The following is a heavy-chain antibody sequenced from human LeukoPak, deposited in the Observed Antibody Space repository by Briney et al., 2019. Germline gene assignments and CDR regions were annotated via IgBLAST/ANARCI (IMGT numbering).Heavy chain of an antibody. J-gene: IGHJ4*02. CDR3: ARGGKATVVTM. V-gene: IGHV4-59*12. Sequence: SETLSLTCTVSGDSISGYYWGWIRHPPGKGLEWIGHLYGTVSPDYNPSLKSRVSMSVDTSKNQFSVKLTSVTAADTAVYYCARGGKATVVTMWGQGILVTVSS. CDR2: LYGTVSP. CDR1: GDSISGYY. D-gene: IGHD4-23*01.